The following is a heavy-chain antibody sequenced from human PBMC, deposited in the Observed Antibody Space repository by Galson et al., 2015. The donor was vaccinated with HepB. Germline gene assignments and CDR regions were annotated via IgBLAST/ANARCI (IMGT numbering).Heavy chain of an antibody. CDR2: ISWNSGSM. V-gene: IGHV3-9*01. CDR1: GFTFDDYA. CDR3: AKDIGVVVVAAKLYYYYGMDV. J-gene: IGHJ6*02. Sequence: SLRLSCAASGFTFDDYAMHWFRQAPGKGREWVSGISWNSGSMGYADSVKGRFTISRDNAKNSLYLQMNSLRAEDTALYYCAKDIGVVVVAAKLYYYYGMDVWGQGTTVTVSS. D-gene: IGHD2-15*01.